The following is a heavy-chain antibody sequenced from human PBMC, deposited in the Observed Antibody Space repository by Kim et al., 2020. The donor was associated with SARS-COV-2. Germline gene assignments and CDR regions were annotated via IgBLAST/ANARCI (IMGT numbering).Heavy chain of an antibody. CDR2: INSDGSST. CDR1: GFTFSSYW. V-gene: IGHV3-74*01. CDR3: ARGAPPYYYDSSGYSHLDY. Sequence: GGSLRLSCAASGFTFSSYWMHWVRQAPGKGLVWVSRINSDGSSTSYADSVKGRFTISRDNAKNTLYLQMNSLRAEDTAVYYCARGAPPYYYDSSGYSHLDYWGQGTLVTVSS. J-gene: IGHJ4*02. D-gene: IGHD3-22*01.